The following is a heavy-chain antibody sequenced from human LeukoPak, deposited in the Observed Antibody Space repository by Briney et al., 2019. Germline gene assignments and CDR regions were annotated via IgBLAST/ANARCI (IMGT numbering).Heavy chain of an antibody. J-gene: IGHJ4*02. CDR1: GFTFSSYA. CDR2: INSDGYSI. CDR3: ARGIAVAGTDY. V-gene: IGHV3-74*01. Sequence: GGSLRLSCAASGFTFSSYAMSWVRQAPGKGLVWLSRINSDGYSISYADSVKGRFTISRDNAKNTLYLQMNTLRAEDTAMYYCARGIAVAGTDYWGQGTLVTVSS. D-gene: IGHD6-19*01.